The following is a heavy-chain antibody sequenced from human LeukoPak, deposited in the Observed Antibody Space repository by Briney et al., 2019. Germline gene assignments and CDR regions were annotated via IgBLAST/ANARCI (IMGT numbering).Heavy chain of an antibody. CDR3: ARDFRGRSIAALSGFDY. V-gene: IGHV1-18*01. J-gene: IGHJ4*02. D-gene: IGHD6-6*01. Sequence: ASVKVSCKASGYTFTSYGISWVRQAPGQGLEWMGWISAYNGNTNYAQKLQGRVTMTTDTSTSTAYMELRSLRSDDTAVYYCARDFRGRSIAALSGFDYWGQGTLVTVSS. CDR1: GYTFTSYG. CDR2: ISAYNGNT.